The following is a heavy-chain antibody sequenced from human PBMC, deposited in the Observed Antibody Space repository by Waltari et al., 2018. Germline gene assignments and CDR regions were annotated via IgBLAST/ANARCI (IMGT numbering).Heavy chain of an antibody. CDR1: GYTFTGYY. Sequence: QVQLVQSGAEVKKPGASVKVSCKASGYTFTGYYMHWVRQAPGQGLEWMGWINPNSGGTNYAQKLQGRVTMTRDTSISTAYMELSRLRSDDTAVYYCARDRPSIAAAGTHYYGMDVWGQGTTVTVSS. D-gene: IGHD6-13*01. J-gene: IGHJ6*02. V-gene: IGHV1-2*02. CDR2: INPNSGGT. CDR3: ARDRPSIAAAGTHYYGMDV.